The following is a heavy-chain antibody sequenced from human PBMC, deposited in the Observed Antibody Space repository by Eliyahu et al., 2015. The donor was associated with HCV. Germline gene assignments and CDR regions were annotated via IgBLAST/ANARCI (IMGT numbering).Heavy chain of an antibody. CDR3: APAGYSSGWPHY. D-gene: IGHD6-19*01. V-gene: IGHV1-2*02. Sequence: QVQLVQSGAEVKKPGASVKVSXXASGYTFTGYYMXWVRQAPGQGLEWMGWINPNSGGTNYAQKFQGRVTMTRDTSISTAYMELSRLRSDDTAVYYCAPAGYSSGWPHYWSQGTLVTVSS. CDR1: GYTFTGYY. CDR2: INPNSGGT. J-gene: IGHJ4*02.